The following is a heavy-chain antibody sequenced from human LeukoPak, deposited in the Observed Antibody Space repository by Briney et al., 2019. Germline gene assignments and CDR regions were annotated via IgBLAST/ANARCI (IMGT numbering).Heavy chain of an antibody. CDR1: GFMFSSSA. V-gene: IGHV3-64D*09. D-gene: IGHD6-19*01. CDR3: VKDLSGWYSFES. Sequence: PGGSLRLSCSASGFMFSSSAMHWVRQAPGMVLEYVSGINDYGDTTHYGDSVRGRVTISRDDSKNTVYLQMSSVRAEDTALYYCVKDLSGWYSFESWGQGTLVTVSS. J-gene: IGHJ4*02. CDR2: INDYGDTT.